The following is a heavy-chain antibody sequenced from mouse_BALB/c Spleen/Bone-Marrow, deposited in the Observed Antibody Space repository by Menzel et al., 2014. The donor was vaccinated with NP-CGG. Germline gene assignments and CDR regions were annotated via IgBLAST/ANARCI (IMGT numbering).Heavy chain of an antibody. D-gene: IGHD1-1*01. V-gene: IGHV1-20*02. CDR1: GYSFTGYF. CDR3: TRVTTDWYFDV. CDR2: INPYNGDT. Sequence: EVQLQQSGPELVKPGASVKISCKASGYSFTGYFMNWVMQSHGKSLKWIGRINPYNGDTFYNQKFKGKATLTVDKSSSTAHMELRSLASEDSAVYYCTRVTTDWYFDVWGAGTTVTVSS. J-gene: IGHJ1*01.